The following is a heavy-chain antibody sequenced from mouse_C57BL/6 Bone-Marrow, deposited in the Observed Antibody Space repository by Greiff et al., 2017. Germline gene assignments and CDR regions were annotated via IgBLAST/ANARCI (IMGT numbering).Heavy chain of an antibody. CDR2: ISSGSSTI. D-gene: IGHD1-1*01. V-gene: IGHV5-17*01. CDR1: GFTFSDYG. Sequence: EVMLVESGGGLVKPGGSLKLSCAASGFTFSDYGMHWVRQAPEKGLEWVAYISSGSSTIYYADTVKGRFTISRDNAKNTLFLQMTSLRSEDTAMYYWARRGTVVAFYAMDYWGQGTSVTVSS. CDR3: ARRGTVVAFYAMDY. J-gene: IGHJ4*01.